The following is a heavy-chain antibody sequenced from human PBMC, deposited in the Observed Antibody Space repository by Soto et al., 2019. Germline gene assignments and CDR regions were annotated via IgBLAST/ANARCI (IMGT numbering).Heavy chain of an antibody. D-gene: IGHD2-21*02. J-gene: IGHJ3*02. Sequence: SETLSLTCTVSGGSISSYYWSWIRQPPGKGLEWIGYIYYSGSTNYNPSLKSRVTISVDTSKNQFSLKLSSVTAADTAVYYCARDNCGGDCYSFFASGAFDIWGQGTMVTVSS. V-gene: IGHV4-59*01. CDR3: ARDNCGGDCYSFFASGAFDI. CDR1: GGSISSYY. CDR2: IYYSGST.